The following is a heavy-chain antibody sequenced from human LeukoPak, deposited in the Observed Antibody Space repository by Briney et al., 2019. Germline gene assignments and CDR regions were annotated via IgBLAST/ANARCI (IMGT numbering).Heavy chain of an antibody. CDR2: LYSGGST. CDR3: AGGELWLPLDY. CDR1: GFTVSSNY. Sequence: GESLRLSCAASGFTVSSNYMNWVRQAPGEGLEWVSVLYSGGSTYYADSVKGRFTISRDNSKNTLYLQMNSLRAEDTAVYYCAGGELWLPLDYWGQGTLVTVSS. J-gene: IGHJ4*02. D-gene: IGHD5-18*01. V-gene: IGHV3-66*01.